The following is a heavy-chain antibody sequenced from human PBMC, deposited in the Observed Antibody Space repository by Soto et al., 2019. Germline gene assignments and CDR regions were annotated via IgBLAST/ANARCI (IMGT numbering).Heavy chain of an antibody. CDR1: VFTGRSDA. Sequence: GGSLRLACAASVFTGRSDAMSWVRQAPGKGLEWVSAISGSGGSTYYADSVKGRLTISIDNXKNTLYLQMNSLRAEDTAGYYCAKGTPVVYYYGSRGFDYWGQGT. CDR2: ISGSGGST. D-gene: IGHD3-22*01. J-gene: IGHJ4*02. CDR3: AKGTPVVYYYGSRGFDY. V-gene: IGHV3-23*01.